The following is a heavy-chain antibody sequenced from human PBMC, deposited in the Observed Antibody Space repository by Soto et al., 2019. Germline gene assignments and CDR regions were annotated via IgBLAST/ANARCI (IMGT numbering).Heavy chain of an antibody. CDR3: VRGYSSSFDS. V-gene: IGHV6-1*01. Sequence: QVQLQQSGPGLVRPSQTLSLTCAISGDSVSSTRASWNWIRQSPSRGLEWLGRTYYRSKWTNDYAASVKSRIIINPDTAKNQFSLQISSVTPEDTAMYYCVRGYSSSFDSWGQGTLVTVSS. CDR1: GDSVSSTRAS. D-gene: IGHD6-6*01. J-gene: IGHJ5*01. CDR2: TYYRSKWTN.